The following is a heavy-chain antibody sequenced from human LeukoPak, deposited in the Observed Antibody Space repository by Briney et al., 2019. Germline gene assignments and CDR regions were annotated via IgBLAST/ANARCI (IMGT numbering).Heavy chain of an antibody. Sequence: ASETLSLTCTVSGGSISSSSYYWGWIRQPPGKGLEWIGSIYYSGSTYYNPSLKSRATISVDTSKNQFSLKLSSVTAADTAVYYCARHAPGREKRPYFDYWGQGTLVTVSS. J-gene: IGHJ4*02. V-gene: IGHV4-39*01. D-gene: IGHD1-26*01. CDR2: IYYSGST. CDR1: GGSISSSSYY. CDR3: ARHAPGREKRPYFDY.